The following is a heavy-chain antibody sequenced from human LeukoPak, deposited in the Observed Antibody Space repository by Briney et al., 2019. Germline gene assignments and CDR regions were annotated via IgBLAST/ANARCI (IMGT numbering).Heavy chain of an antibody. CDR1: GFTFSSYA. J-gene: IGHJ4*02. Sequence: TGGSLRLSCAASGFTFSSYAMSWVRQAPGKGLEWVSAISGSGGSTYYADSVKGRFTISRDNSKNTLYLQMNRLRAEDTAVYYCAKDRDSRLFHFDYWGQGTLVTVSS. D-gene: IGHD6-6*01. CDR2: ISGSGGST. CDR3: AKDRDSRLFHFDY. V-gene: IGHV3-23*01.